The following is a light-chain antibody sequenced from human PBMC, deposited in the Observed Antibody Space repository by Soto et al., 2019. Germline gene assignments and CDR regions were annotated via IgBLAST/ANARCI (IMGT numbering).Light chain of an antibody. CDR1: QSVLYSSNNKKY. CDR2: WAS. CDR3: QQYLSSPLT. Sequence: DIVMTQSPDSLAVSLGERATINCKSSQSVLYSSNNKKYLAWYQQKPGQPPKLLIYWASTRESGVPDRFSGSGSGTEVTLTISSLQAEDVAVYYCQQYLSSPLTFGGGTKVEIK. J-gene: IGKJ4*01. V-gene: IGKV4-1*01.